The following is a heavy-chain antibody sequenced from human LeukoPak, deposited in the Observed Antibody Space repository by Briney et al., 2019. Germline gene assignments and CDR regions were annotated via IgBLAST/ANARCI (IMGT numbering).Heavy chain of an antibody. CDR3: ARGPLGSRWWYAFYI. V-gene: IGHV1-8*03. CDR1: GYTFTSYD. D-gene: IGHD2-15*01. Sequence: ASVKVSCKASGYTFTSYDINWVRQATGQGLEWMGWMNPNSGNTGYAQKFQGRVTITRNTSISTAYMELSSLRSEDTAVYYCARGPLGSRWWYAFYIWGQGTMVTVSS. CDR2: MNPNSGNT. J-gene: IGHJ3*02.